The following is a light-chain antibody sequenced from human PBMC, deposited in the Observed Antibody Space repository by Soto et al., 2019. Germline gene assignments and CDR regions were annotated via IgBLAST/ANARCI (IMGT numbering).Light chain of an antibody. CDR2: GAS. CDR3: QQYGSSPPWT. J-gene: IGKJ1*01. Sequence: EIVLTQSPGTLSLSPGERATLSCRASQSVSSSYLAWYQQRPGQAPRLLIYGASNRATGISDRFSGSGSGTEFSITIGRLEPEDFEVDYCQQYGSSPPWTFGQGTKVEIK. CDR1: QSVSSSY. V-gene: IGKV3-20*01.